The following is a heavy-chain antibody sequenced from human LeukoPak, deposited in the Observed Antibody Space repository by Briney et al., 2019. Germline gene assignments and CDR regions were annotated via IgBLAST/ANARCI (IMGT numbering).Heavy chain of an antibody. CDR3: AGVPTSDYFDC. V-gene: IGHV4-39*07. J-gene: IGHJ4*02. CDR1: GGSITTSNYC. Sequence: PSESLSLTCTVSGGSITTSNYCWGWIRQPPGKGLEWIGMINYSGSTYYNPPLKSRVTMSVDTSKNQFSLKLNSVTAADTAVYYCAGVPTSDYFDCWGQGTLVTVSS. CDR2: INYSGST.